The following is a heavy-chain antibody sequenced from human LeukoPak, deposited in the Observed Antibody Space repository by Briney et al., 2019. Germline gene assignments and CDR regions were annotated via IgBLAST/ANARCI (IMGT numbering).Heavy chain of an antibody. CDR2: ISGSGGST. CDR1: GFTFSSYA. Sequence: GGSLRLSCAASGFTFSSYAMSWVRQAPGKGLEWVSAISGSGGSTYYADSVKGRFTISRDNSKNTLYLQMNSLRAEDTAVYYWAKKGIYSGSGAYYFDYWGQGTLVTVSS. V-gene: IGHV3-23*01. D-gene: IGHD3-10*01. CDR3: AKKGIYSGSGAYYFDY. J-gene: IGHJ4*02.